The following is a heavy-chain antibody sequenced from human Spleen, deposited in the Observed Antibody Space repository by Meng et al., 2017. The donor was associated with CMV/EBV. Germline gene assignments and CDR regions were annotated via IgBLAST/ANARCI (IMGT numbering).Heavy chain of an antibody. D-gene: IGHD5-24*01. V-gene: IGHV1-69*10. CDR2: IIPILDKA. Sequence: SVKVSCKAYGGTFFSYAINWVRQAPGEGLEWMGGIIPILDKANYAPKFQGRVTITADTSTSTGYMELSGLKSEDTAVYYRARARAEMATTGYRIYHYYFGMDVWGQGTTVTVSS. J-gene: IGHJ6*02. CDR1: GGTFFSYA. CDR3: ARARAEMATTGYRIYHYYFGMDV.